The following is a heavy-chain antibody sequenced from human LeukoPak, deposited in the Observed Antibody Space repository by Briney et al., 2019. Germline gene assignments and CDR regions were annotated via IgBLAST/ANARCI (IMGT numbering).Heavy chain of an antibody. CDR3: ATDISTHYFGS. CDR1: GFTFSSYG. CDR2: IWYDGSNK. D-gene: IGHD3-9*01. Sequence: SGGSLRLSCAASGFTFSSYGMHWVRQAPGKGLEWVAVIWYDGSNKYYAESVKGRFTISRDNSRNTVFLQMNSLRAEDTAIYYCATDISTHYFGSWGQGTLVTVSS. V-gene: IGHV3-33*01. J-gene: IGHJ4*02.